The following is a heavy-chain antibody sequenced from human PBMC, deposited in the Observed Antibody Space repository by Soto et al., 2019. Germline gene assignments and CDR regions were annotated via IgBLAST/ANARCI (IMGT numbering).Heavy chain of an antibody. J-gene: IGHJ6*02. Sequence: SVKVSCKASGGTFSSYAISWVRQAPGQGLEWMGGIIPIFGTANYAQKFQGRVTITADESTSTAYMELSSLRSEDTAVYYCARTMVRGVSILGGMDVWGQGTTVTVSS. CDR3: ARTMVRGVSILGGMDV. V-gene: IGHV1-69*13. D-gene: IGHD3-10*01. CDR1: GGTFSSYA. CDR2: IIPIFGTA.